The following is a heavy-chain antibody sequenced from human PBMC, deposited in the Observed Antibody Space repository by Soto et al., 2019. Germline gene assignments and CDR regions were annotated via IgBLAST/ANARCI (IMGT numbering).Heavy chain of an antibody. CDR2: INDSGNT. CDR1: GGSFRGYF. V-gene: IGHV4-34*01. Sequence: SETLSLTCAVSGGSFRGYFWSWIRQSPAKGLEWIGEINDSGNTYYNPSFESRLTISVDTSTSQISLRLTSVTAADSAVYYCQGGDFWGQGTRVTVS. D-gene: IGHD3-16*01. CDR3: QGGDF. J-gene: IGHJ4*02.